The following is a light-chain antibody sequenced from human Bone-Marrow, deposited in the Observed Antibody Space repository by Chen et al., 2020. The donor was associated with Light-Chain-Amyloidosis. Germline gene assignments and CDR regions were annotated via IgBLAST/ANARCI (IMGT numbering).Light chain of an antibody. CDR2: DNN. CDR3: GTWDSSLSAVV. CDR1: NSNIGSNY. J-gene: IGLJ3*02. V-gene: IGLV1-51*01. Sequence: QSVLTQPPSVSAAPGQKVTISCSGINSNIGSNYVSWYQQLPGAAPELLIYDNNKRPPEILDRFSGSKSGTSATLGISGLQTGDEADYYCGTWDSSLSAVVFGGGTKLTVL.